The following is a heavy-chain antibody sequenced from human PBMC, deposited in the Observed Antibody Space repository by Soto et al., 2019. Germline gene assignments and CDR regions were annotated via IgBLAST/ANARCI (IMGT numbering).Heavy chain of an antibody. J-gene: IGHJ4*02. Sequence: QVQLVQSGAEVKKPGSSVKVSCKASGGTFSSYAISWVRQAPGQGLEWMGGIIPIFGTANYAQKFQGRVTITADESTSTAYMELSSLRSEDTAVYYCAKDTYYYSSSGYYVFDSWGQGTLVTVSS. CDR1: GGTFSSYA. D-gene: IGHD3-22*01. V-gene: IGHV1-69*12. CDR3: AKDTYYYSSSGYYVFDS. CDR2: IIPIFGTA.